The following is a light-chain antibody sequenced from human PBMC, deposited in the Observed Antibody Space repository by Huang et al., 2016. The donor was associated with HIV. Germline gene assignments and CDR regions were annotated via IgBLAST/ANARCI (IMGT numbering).Light chain of an antibody. CDR1: QSVSSNY. J-gene: IGKJ2*01. V-gene: IGKV3-20*01. CDR2: GAS. CDR3: QQYGSSPT. Sequence: EIVLTQSPGTLSLSPRERATLSCRASQSVSSNYLAWYPQKPGQAPRLLIYGASSRATVIPDMFSGSGSGTDFTLTISRLEPEDFAVYYCQQYGSSPTFGQGTKLEIK.